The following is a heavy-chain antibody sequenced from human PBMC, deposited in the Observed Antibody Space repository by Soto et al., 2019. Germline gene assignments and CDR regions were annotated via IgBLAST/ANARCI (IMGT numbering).Heavy chain of an antibody. D-gene: IGHD1-7*01. CDR1: GYTFTGYY. CDR2: INPNSGGT. V-gene: IGHV1-2*02. J-gene: IGHJ6*02. Sequence: QVQLVQSGAEVKKPGASVKVSCKASGYTFTGYYMHWVRQAPGQGLEWMGWINPNSGGTNYAQKLQGRVTMTRDTSISTAYMELSRLRSDDTAVYYCARDIITGTTLYYYYGMDVWGQGTTVTVSS. CDR3: ARDIITGTTLYYYYGMDV.